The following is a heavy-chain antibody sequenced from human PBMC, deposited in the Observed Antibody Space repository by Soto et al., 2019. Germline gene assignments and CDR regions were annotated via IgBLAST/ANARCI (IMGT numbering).Heavy chain of an antibody. CDR3: ARVLIAVAGTWYDY. CDR1: GYTFTGYY. D-gene: IGHD6-19*01. J-gene: IGHJ4*02. V-gene: IGHV1-2*02. CDR2: INPNSGGT. Sequence: AASGKVSCKASGYTFTGYYMHWVLQAPGQGLEWMGWINPNSGGTNYAQKFQARVTMTRDTSISTAYMELSRLRSDDTAVYYCARVLIAVAGTWYDYWGQGTLVTVSS.